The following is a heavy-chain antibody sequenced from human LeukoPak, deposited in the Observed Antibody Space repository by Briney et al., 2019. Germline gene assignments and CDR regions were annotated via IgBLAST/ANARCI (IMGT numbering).Heavy chain of an antibody. CDR3: AKLITVVTNFDY. CDR2: IRYDGSNK. J-gene: IGHJ4*02. CDR1: GFTFSSYG. Sequence: GESLKISCAASGFTFSSYGMHWVRQAPGKGLEWVAFIRYDGSNKYYADSVKGRFTISKDNSKNTLYLQMNSLRAEDTAVYYCAKLITVVTNFDYWGQGTLVTVSS. V-gene: IGHV3-30*02. D-gene: IGHD4-23*01.